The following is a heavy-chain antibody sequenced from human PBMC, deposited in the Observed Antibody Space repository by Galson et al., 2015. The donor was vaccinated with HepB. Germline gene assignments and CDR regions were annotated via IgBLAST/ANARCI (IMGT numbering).Heavy chain of an antibody. CDR2: INHSGST. J-gene: IGHJ4*02. Sequence: SETLSLTCAVYGGSFSDYYWSWIRQPPGKGLEWIGEINHSGSTNYNPSLKSRVTISVDTSKNQFSLRLTSVTAADTAVYYCAREGGNGWYGDYWDQGTLVSVSS. CDR1: GGSFSDYY. D-gene: IGHD6-19*01. CDR3: AREGGNGWYGDY. V-gene: IGHV4-34*01.